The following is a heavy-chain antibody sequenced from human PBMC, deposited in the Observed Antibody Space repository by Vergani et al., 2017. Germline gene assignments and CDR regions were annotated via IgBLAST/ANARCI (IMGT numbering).Heavy chain of an antibody. V-gene: IGHV4-30-4*01. D-gene: IGHD3-22*01. CDR1: GGSISSGDYY. J-gene: IGHJ6*02. CDR3: ARDDVPLPRGWLMPHPTPYYYYGMDV. Sequence: QVQLQESGPGLVKPSQTLSLTCTVSGGSISSGDYYWSWIRQPPGKGLEWIGYIYYSGSTYYNPSLKSRVTISVDTSKNQFSLKLSSVAAADTAVYYCARDDVPLPRGWLMPHPTPYYYYGMDVWGQGTTVTVSS. CDR2: IYYSGST.